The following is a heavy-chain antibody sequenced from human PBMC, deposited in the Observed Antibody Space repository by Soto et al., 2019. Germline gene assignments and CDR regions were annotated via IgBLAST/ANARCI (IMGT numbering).Heavy chain of an antibody. CDR2: ISGGGITT. CDR1: GFTFSSYA. V-gene: IGHV3-23*01. D-gene: IGHD6-19*01. Sequence: EVQLLQSGGGLVQPGGSLRLSCEVSGFTFSSYAMSWVRQAPGKGLEWVSAISGGGITTYYADSVKGRFTISRDNSNKSLYLQMNSLRVEDTAVYYCSKVPVAGLGYWGQGTLVTVSS. CDR3: SKVPVAGLGY. J-gene: IGHJ4*02.